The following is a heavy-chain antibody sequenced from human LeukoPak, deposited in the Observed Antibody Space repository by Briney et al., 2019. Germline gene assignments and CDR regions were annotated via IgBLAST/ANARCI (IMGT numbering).Heavy chain of an antibody. V-gene: IGHV1-8*03. CDR3: ARGYYDTSEYSVRFDP. Sequence: ASVKVSCKASGYTFTSYDINWVRQATGQGLEWMGWMNPNSGSTGYAQKFQGRVTITRNTSISTAYMELSGLRSEDTAVYYCARGYYDTSEYSVRFDPWGQGTLVTVSS. CDR1: GYTFTSYD. J-gene: IGHJ5*02. D-gene: IGHD3-22*01. CDR2: MNPNSGST.